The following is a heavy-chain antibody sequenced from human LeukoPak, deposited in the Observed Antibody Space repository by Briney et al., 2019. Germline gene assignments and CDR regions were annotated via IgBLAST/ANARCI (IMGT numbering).Heavy chain of an antibody. CDR3: ARATHYYESSGYDY. CDR1: GFTFSSYE. V-gene: IGHV3-30*03. J-gene: IGHJ4*02. D-gene: IGHD3-22*01. CDR2: ISYDGSNK. Sequence: GGSLRLSCAASGFTFSSYEMNWVRQAPGKGLEWVAVISYDGSNKYYADSVKGRFTISRDNAKNSLYLQMNSLRAEDTALYYCARATHYYESSGYDYWGQGTLVTVSS.